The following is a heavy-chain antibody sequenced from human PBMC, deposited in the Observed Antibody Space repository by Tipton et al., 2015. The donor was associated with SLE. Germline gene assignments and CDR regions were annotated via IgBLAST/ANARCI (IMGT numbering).Heavy chain of an antibody. CDR3: ARLPAYYDFWSGYYPYYFDY. CDR2: IYSSGST. J-gene: IGHJ4*02. Sequence: TLSLTCTVSGGSISSYYWTWVRQPAGKGLEWIGSIYSSGSTYYNPSLKSRVTISVDTSKNQFSLKLSSVTAADTAVYYCARLPAYYDFWSGYYPYYFDYWGQGTLVTVSS. V-gene: IGHV4-59*05. CDR1: GGSISSYY. D-gene: IGHD3-3*01.